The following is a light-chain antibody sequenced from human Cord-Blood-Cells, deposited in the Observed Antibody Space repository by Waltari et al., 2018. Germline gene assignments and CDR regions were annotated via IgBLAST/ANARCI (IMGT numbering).Light chain of an antibody. CDR2: DVS. Sequence: QSALTQPASVSGSPGPSITISCTGTSSDVGGYNHVSWYQQHPGQAPKLMIYDVSKRPSGVSNRFSGSKSGNTASLTISGLQAEDEADYYCSSYTSSSTWVFGGGTKLTVL. V-gene: IGLV2-14*01. J-gene: IGLJ3*02. CDR3: SSYTSSSTWV. CDR1: SSDVGGYNH.